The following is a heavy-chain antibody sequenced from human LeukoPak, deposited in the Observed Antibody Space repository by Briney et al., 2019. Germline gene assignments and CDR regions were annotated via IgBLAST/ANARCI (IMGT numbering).Heavy chain of an antibody. D-gene: IGHD3-3*01. J-gene: IGHJ4*02. CDR1: GFTFSSYA. CDR2: ISGSGGST. CDR3: AKSGSGFDGYYFDY. Sequence: GGSLRLSCVASGFTFSSYAMSWVRQAPGKGLEWVSAISGSGGSTYYADSVKGRFTISRDNSKNTLYLQMSSLRAEDTAVYYCAKSGSGFDGYYFDYWGQGTLVTVSS. V-gene: IGHV3-23*01.